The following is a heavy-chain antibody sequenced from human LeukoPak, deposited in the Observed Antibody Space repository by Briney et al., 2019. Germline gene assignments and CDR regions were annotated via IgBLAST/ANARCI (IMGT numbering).Heavy chain of an antibody. D-gene: IGHD2-2*01. J-gene: IGHJ5*02. CDR3: AASLPNIVVVPAAKGPFGS. CDR2: INGGGGGGT. V-gene: IGHV3-23*01. CDR1: GFTFSNYW. Sequence: PGGSLRLSCAASGFTFSNYWMHWVRQAPGKGLEWVSGINGGGGGGTFHADSVRGRFTISRDNSKNTLYLQMSSLRAEDTAVYYCAASLPNIVVVPAAKGPFGSWGQGTLVTVSS.